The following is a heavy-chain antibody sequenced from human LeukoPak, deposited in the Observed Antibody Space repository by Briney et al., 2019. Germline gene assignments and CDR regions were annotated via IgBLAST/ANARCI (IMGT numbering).Heavy chain of an antibody. Sequence: GGSLRLSCAASGFTFSSYCMHWVRQAPGKGLEWVSIIYSNGSTYYADSMKGRFTISRDNSKNTLYLQMNSLRAEDTAVYYCVRLYSSGSFGAFDIWGQGTMVTVSS. J-gene: IGHJ3*02. V-gene: IGHV3-53*01. CDR2: IYSNGST. CDR3: VRLYSSGSFGAFDI. D-gene: IGHD6-19*01. CDR1: GFTFSSYC.